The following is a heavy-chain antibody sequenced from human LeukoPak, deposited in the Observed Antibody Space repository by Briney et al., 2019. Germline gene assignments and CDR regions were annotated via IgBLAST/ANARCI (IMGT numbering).Heavy chain of an antibody. CDR3: ASTRGSWYLGYYYYYMDV. V-gene: IGHV4-39*01. CDR2: IYYSGST. CDR1: GGSISSSSYY. Sequence: SETLSLTCTVSGGSISSSSYYWGWIRQPPGKGLEWIGSIYYSGSTYYNPSLKSRVTISVDTSKNQFSLKLSSVTAADTAVYYCASTRGSWYLGYYYYYMDVWGKGTTVTVFS. D-gene: IGHD6-13*01. J-gene: IGHJ6*03.